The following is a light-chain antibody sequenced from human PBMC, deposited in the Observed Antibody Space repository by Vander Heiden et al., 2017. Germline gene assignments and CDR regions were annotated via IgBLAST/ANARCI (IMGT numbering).Light chain of an antibody. Sequence: SSALTQDPAVSVALGQTVRITCQGDSLRSYYASWYQQKPGQAPVLVIYGKNNRPSGIPDRFSGSSSGNTASLTITGAQAEDEADDYCNSRDSSGNHPSWVFGGGTKLTVL. CDR3: NSRDSSGNHPSWV. CDR2: GKN. CDR1: SLRSYY. J-gene: IGLJ3*02. V-gene: IGLV3-19*01.